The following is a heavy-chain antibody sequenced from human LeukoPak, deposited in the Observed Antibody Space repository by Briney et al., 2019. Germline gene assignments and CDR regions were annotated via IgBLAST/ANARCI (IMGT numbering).Heavy chain of an antibody. CDR1: GGSISSYY. D-gene: IGHD4-17*01. CDR2: IYYSGGT. Sequence: SETLSLTCTVSGGSISSYYWSWVRQPPGEGLEWIGYIYYSGGTNYNPSLESRVTVSVDTSKNQFSLNLNSMTAADTAVYFCARTYGEDAFDMWGQGTMVTVSS. J-gene: IGHJ3*02. V-gene: IGHV4-59*01. CDR3: ARTYGEDAFDM.